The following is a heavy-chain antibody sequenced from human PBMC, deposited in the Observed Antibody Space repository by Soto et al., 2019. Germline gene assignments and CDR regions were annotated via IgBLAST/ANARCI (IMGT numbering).Heavy chain of an antibody. Sequence: SETLSLTCSVYGGSLSGYYWSWIRQPPGKGLEWIGEINHSGSTNYNPSLKSRVTISVDTSKNQFSLKLSSVTAADTAVYYCARGGRLGYYGMDVWGQGTTVTVSS. CDR2: INHSGST. V-gene: IGHV4-34*01. D-gene: IGHD6-25*01. CDR1: GGSLSGYY. CDR3: ARGGRLGYYGMDV. J-gene: IGHJ6*02.